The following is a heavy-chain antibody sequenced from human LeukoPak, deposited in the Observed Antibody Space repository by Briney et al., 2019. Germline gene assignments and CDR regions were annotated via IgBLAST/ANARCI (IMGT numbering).Heavy chain of an antibody. V-gene: IGHV1-8*02. Sequence: ASVKVSCKASGYIVTNFDINWVRQATGQGREWMGWMNPNSGNTGYAQKFQGRVTMTRNPSISTAYLELSSLRSEDTAMYYCARGRGDSGTYYADYWGQGTLVNVSS. D-gene: IGHD3-10*01. CDR2: MNPNSGNT. CDR1: GYIVTNFD. J-gene: IGHJ4*02. CDR3: ARGRGDSGTYYADY.